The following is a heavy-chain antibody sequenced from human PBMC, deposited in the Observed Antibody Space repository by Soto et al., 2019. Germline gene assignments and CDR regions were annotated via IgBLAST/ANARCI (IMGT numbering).Heavy chain of an antibody. D-gene: IGHD3-22*01. CDR3: ASAHYYDSRGYKWSAFDI. Sequence: GESLKISCKGSGYSFTSYWIGWVRQMPGKGLEWMGIIYPGDSDTRYSPSFQGQVTISADKSISTAYLQWSSLKASDTAMYYCASAHYYDSRGYKWSAFDICGQGPMVTV. J-gene: IGHJ3*02. CDR1: GYSFTSYW. CDR2: IYPGDSDT. V-gene: IGHV5-51*01.